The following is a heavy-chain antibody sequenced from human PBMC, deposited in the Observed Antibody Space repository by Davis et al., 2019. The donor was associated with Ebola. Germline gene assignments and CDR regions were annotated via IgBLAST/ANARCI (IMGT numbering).Heavy chain of an antibody. J-gene: IGHJ4*02. CDR1: GGSINSFL. D-gene: IGHD1-20*01. CDR3: VKDDVTAGRFNY. CDR2: MFYNGDT. Sequence: SETLSLTCSVSGGSINSFLWTWIRQPPGKGLEWVGCMFYNGDTKYNPVLESRVTISVDTSKNQFSLRLSSVTAADTAMYYCVKDDVTAGRFNYWGQGSLVTVSS. V-gene: IGHV4-59*08.